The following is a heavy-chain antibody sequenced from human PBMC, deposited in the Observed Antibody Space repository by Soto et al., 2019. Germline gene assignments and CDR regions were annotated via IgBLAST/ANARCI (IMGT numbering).Heavy chain of an antibody. CDR3: ARYPTVRGVDY. Sequence: QVQLVESGGGVVQPGRSLRLSCAASGFTFSSHAMHWVRQAPGKGLEWVAVISYDGSNKYYADSVKGRFTISRDNSKNTLYLQMNSLRAEDTAVYYCARYPTVRGVDYWGQGTLVTVSS. D-gene: IGHD3-10*02. CDR2: ISYDGSNK. CDR1: GFTFSSHA. V-gene: IGHV3-30-3*01. J-gene: IGHJ4*02.